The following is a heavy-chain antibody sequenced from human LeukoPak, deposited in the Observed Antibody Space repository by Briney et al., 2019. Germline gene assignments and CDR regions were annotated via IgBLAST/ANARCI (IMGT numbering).Heavy chain of an antibody. V-gene: IGHV4-30-4*08. CDR1: GGSISSGDYY. J-gene: IGHJ4*02. CDR2: IYYSGST. Sequence: SETLSLTCTVSGGSISSGDYYWSWIRQPPGKGLEWIGYIYYSGSTYYNPSLKSRVTISVDTSKNQFSLRLSSVTAADTAVYYCASGLCSSTSCSDYWGQGTLVTVSS. D-gene: IGHD2-2*01. CDR3: ASGLCSSTSCSDY.